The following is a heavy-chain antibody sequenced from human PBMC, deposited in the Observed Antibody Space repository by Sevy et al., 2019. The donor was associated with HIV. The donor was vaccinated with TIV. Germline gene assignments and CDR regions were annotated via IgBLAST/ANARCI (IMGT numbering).Heavy chain of an antibody. CDR3: ARGEVNYDSLIPIRTEGGYYYGMDV. Sequence: GGSLRLSCAASAFTFSSYSMNWVRQAPGKGLEWVSSISSSSNYIYYADSVKGRFTISRDNAKNSLYLQMNSLRAEDTAVYYCARGEVNYDSLIPIRTEGGYYYGMDVWGQGTTVTVSS. J-gene: IGHJ6*02. CDR1: AFTFSSYS. CDR2: ISSSSNYI. V-gene: IGHV3-21*01. D-gene: IGHD3-3*01.